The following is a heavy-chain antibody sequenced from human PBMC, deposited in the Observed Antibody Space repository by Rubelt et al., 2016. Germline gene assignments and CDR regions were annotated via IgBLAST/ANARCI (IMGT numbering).Heavy chain of an antibody. CDR2: IYPGDSDT. J-gene: IGHJ5*02. V-gene: IGHV5-51*01. D-gene: IGHD4-17*01. Sequence: EVQLVQSGAEVKKPGESLKISCKGSGYSFTSYWIGWVRQMPGKGLEWMGIIYPGDSDTRYSPSCQVPITTASDKSISIADLQWSSLNASDTAMYYCASVTTVTNDNWFDPWGQGNLVTVSS. CDR1: GYSFTSYW. CDR3: ASVTTVTNDNWFDP.